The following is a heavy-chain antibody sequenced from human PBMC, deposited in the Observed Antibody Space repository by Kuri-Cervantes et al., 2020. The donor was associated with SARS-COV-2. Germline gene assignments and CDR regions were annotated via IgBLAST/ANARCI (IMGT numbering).Heavy chain of an antibody. CDR3: AKGIYGGKNYYYYMDV. V-gene: IGHV3-30*18. CDR2: ISYDGSNK. CDR1: GFTFSSYG. J-gene: IGHJ6*03. D-gene: IGHD4-23*01. Sequence: GGSRRLSCAASGFTFSSYGMHWVRQAPGKGLEWVAVISYDGSNKYYADSVKGRFTISRDNSKNTLYLQMNSLRAEDTAVYYCAKGIYGGKNYYYYMDVWGKGTTVTVSS.